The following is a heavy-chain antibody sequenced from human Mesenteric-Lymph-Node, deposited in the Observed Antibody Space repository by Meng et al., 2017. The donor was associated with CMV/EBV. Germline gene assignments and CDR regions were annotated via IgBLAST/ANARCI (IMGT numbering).Heavy chain of an antibody. D-gene: IGHD6-13*01. CDR2: IIPILGIA. J-gene: IGHJ5*02. CDR1: GGTFSSYT. Sequence: QVKLVPSGAEVKTLGPSVRFSCKASGGTFSSYTISWVRQAPGQGLEWMGRIIPILGIANYAQKFRGRVTITADKSTSTAYMELSSLRSEDTVVYYGAGGIAAAGSRWFDPWGQGTLVTVSS. V-gene: IGHV1-69*02. CDR3: AGGIAAAGSRWFDP.